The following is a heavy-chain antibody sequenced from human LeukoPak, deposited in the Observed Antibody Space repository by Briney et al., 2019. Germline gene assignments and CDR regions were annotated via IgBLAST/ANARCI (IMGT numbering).Heavy chain of an antibody. Sequence: PGGSLRLSCAASGFTFSSYAMSWVRQAPGKGLEWVSAISGSGGSTYYADSVKGRFTISRDNSKSTVYLQVNSLRGEDTAVFYCARDPLNRRWGSYYFDYWGQGTLVTVSS. V-gene: IGHV3-23*01. CDR3: ARDPLNRRWGSYYFDY. CDR2: ISGSGGST. J-gene: IGHJ4*02. CDR1: GFTFSSYA. D-gene: IGHD1-14*01.